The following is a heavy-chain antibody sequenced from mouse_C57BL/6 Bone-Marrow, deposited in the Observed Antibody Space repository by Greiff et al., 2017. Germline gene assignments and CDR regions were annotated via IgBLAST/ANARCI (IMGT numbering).Heavy chain of an antibody. Sequence: VQLQQSGPVLVKPGASVKMSCKASGYTFTDYYMNWVKQSHGKSLEWIGVINPYNGGTSYNQKFKGKATLTVDKSSSTAYMELISLTSEDSAVYYCARKGNYGLYYFDYWGQGTTLTVSS. V-gene: IGHV1-19*01. D-gene: IGHD2-1*01. CDR1: GYTFTDYY. J-gene: IGHJ2*01. CDR2: INPYNGGT. CDR3: ARKGNYGLYYFDY.